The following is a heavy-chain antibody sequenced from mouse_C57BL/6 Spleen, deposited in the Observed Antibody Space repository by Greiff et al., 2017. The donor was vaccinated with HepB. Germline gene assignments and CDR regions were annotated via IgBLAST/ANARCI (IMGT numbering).Heavy chain of an antibody. D-gene: IGHD1-1*01. CDR1: GYTFTSYW. V-gene: IGHV1-69*01. CDR2: IDPSDSYT. CDR3: ARGYYGSSYVDWYFDV. Sequence: QVQLQQPGAELVMPGASVKLSCKASGYTFTSYWMHWVKQRPGQGLEWIGEIDPSDSYTNYNQKFKGKSTLTVDKSSSTAYMQLSSLTSEDSAVYYCARGYYGSSYVDWYFDVWGTGTTVTVSS. J-gene: IGHJ1*03.